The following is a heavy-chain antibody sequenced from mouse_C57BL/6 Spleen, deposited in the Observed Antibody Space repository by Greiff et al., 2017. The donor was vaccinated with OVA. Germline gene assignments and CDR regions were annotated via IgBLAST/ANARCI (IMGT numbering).Heavy chain of an antibody. CDR3: TRRDGPFDV. Sequence: QVQLKESGAELVRPGASVTLSCKASGYTFTDYEMHWVKQTPVHGLEWIGAIDPETGGTAYNQKFKGKAILTADKSSSTAYMELRSLTSEDSAVYYCTRRDGPFDVWGTGTTVTVSS. CDR1: GYTFTDYE. V-gene: IGHV1-15*01. CDR2: IDPETGGT. D-gene: IGHD2-3*01. J-gene: IGHJ1*03.